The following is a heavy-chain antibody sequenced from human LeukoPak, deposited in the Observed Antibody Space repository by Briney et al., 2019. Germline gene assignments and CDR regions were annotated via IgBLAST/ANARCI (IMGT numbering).Heavy chain of an antibody. CDR3: ARGDDSSGYYYVNFDY. J-gene: IGHJ4*02. D-gene: IGHD3-22*01. Sequence: ASVKVSCKASGYTFTSYYVHWVRQAPGQGLEWMGIINTSGGSTSYAQKFQGRVTMTRDTSTSTVYMELSSLRSEDTAVYYCARGDDSSGYYYVNFDYWGQGTLVTVSS. CDR1: GYTFTSYY. V-gene: IGHV1-46*01. CDR2: INTSGGST.